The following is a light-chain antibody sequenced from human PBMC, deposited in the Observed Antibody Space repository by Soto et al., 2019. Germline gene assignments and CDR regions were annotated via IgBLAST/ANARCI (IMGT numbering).Light chain of an antibody. J-gene: IGKJ5*01. CDR1: QSLTSSY. CDR2: GVS. Sequence: EIVLTQSPGTLSLSPGETATLSCRASQSLTSSYLAWYQQRPGQAPSLLIYGVSSRATGIPARFSGSGSGTDFTLTISRLEPEDFAVYYCQQYGSSPITFGQGTRLEIK. V-gene: IGKV3-20*01. CDR3: QQYGSSPIT.